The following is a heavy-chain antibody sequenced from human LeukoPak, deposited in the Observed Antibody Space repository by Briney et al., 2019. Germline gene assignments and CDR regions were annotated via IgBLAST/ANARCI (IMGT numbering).Heavy chain of an antibody. V-gene: IGHV4-34*01. J-gene: IGHJ4*02. CDR3: ASQLERRSY. CDR1: GFTVSSNY. D-gene: IGHD1-1*01. Sequence: GSLRLSCAASGFTVSSNYMSWVRQPPGKGLEWIGEINHSGSTNYNPSLKSRVTISVDTSKNQFSLKLSSVTAADTAVYYCASQLERRSYWGQGTLVTVSS. CDR2: INHSGST.